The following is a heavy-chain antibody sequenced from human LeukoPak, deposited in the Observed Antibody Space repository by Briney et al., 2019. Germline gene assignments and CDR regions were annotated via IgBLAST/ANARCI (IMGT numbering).Heavy chain of an antibody. CDR3: ARGPAGYN. CDR2: IYSGGST. CDR1: GFTVSSNH. J-gene: IGHJ4*02. Sequence: GGSLRLSCAASGFTVSSNHMSWVRQAPGKGLEWVSVIYSGGSTDYADSVKGRFTISRDNLKNTLYLQMISLRAEDTAVYYCARGPAGYNWGQGTLVTFSS. D-gene: IGHD1-1*01. V-gene: IGHV3-53*01.